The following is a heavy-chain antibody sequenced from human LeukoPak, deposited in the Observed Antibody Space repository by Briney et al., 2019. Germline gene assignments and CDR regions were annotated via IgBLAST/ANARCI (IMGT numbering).Heavy chain of an antibody. D-gene: IGHD2-15*01. CDR1: GLTFRNYG. J-gene: IGHJ4*02. CDR3: ASGRGGRGGINYFDY. V-gene: IGHV3-33*01. Sequence: GGSLRLSCAVSGLTFRNYGMHWVRQAPGKGLEWVAIIYYDGSEKYYVDSVKGRFTISRDNSKNTLYLQMNSLRAEDTALYYCASGRGGRGGINYFDYWGQGTLVTVSP. CDR2: IYYDGSEK.